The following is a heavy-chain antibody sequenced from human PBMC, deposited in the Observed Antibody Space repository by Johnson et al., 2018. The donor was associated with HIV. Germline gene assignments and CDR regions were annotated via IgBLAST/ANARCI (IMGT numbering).Heavy chain of an antibody. CDR3: ARDHLRRSHAFDI. CDR1: GFTFSSYW. CDR2: IKQDGSEK. Sequence: EVQLVESGGGLVQPGGSLRLSCAASGFTFSSYWMSWVRQAPGKGLEWVANIKQDGSEKYYVDSVKGRFTISRDNAKNSLYLQMNSLRAEDTAVYYCARDHLRRSHAFDIWGQGTMVTVSS. J-gene: IGHJ3*02. V-gene: IGHV3-7*03. D-gene: IGHD2-15*01.